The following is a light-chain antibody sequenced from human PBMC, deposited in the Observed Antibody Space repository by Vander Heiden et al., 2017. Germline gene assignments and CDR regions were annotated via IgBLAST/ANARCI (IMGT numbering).Light chain of an antibody. CDR1: SIDVRAYNY. CDR3: SSHAGSSAV. CDR2: AVT. J-gene: IGLJ2*01. Sequence: QSALTQPPSASGSPGQSVTISCTGTSIDVRAYNYVSCYQQHPGKAPTSIIYAVTQRPSGVPDRFSGSKSGNTAFLTVSGLQAEDEADYYCSSHAGSSAVFGGGTTVTVL. V-gene: IGLV2-8*01.